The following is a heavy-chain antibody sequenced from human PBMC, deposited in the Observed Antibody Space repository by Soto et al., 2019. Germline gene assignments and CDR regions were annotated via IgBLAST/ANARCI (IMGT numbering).Heavy chain of an antibody. CDR3: ARIRLVYSYGTYSYYSGMDV. V-gene: IGHV2-26*01. Sequence: QVTLKESGPVLVKPTETLTLTCTVSGFSLSNARMGVSWIRQPPGKALEWLAHIFSNDEKSYSTSLKSRLTISKDTAKSQVVLTNANIDPVDTATYYCARIRLVYSYGTYSYYSGMDVWGQGTTVTVSS. CDR1: GFSLSNARMG. CDR2: IFSNDEK. D-gene: IGHD5-18*01. J-gene: IGHJ6*02.